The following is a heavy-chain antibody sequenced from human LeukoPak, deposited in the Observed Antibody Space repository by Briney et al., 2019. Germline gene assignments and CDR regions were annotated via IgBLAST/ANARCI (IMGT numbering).Heavy chain of an antibody. CDR1: GFTFGSYG. V-gene: IGHV3-30*02. CDR2: IRYDGNNK. J-gene: IGHJ5*02. Sequence: PGGSLRLSCAASGFTFGSYGMHWVRQAPGKGPEWVAFIRYDGNNKYYADSVKGRFTTSRDNSKNTLYLQMNSLRPEDTAVYYCARTVYDFWSGYSPIEPWGQGTLVTVSS. CDR3: ARTVYDFWSGYSPIEP. D-gene: IGHD3-3*01.